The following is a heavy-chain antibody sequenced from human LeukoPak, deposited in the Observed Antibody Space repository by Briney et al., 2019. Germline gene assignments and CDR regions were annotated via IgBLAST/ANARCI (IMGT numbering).Heavy chain of an antibody. CDR1: GGSFSGYY. CDR3: ARSYYYDSSGYSFDY. CDR2: IYHSGST. D-gene: IGHD3-22*01. J-gene: IGHJ4*02. V-gene: IGHV4-59*01. Sequence: SETLSLTCAVYGGSFSGYYWSWIRQPPGKGLEWIGYIYHSGSTNYNPSLKSRVTISVDTSKNQFSLKLSSVTAADTAVYYCARSYYYDSSGYSFDYWGQGTLVTVSS.